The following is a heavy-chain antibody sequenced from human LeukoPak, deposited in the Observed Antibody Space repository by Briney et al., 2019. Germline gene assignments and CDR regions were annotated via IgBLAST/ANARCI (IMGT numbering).Heavy chain of an antibody. J-gene: IGHJ4*02. CDR3: TTDVN. CDR2: IKGKTDGGTT. CDR1: GFPFSNAW. V-gene: IGHV3-15*01. D-gene: IGHD2/OR15-2a*01. Sequence: GGSLRLSCAASGFPFSNAWLSWVRQAPGKGLEWIGRIKGKTDGGTTDYAAPVKGRFTISRDDSKNTLYLQTNSLKTEDTALYYCTTDVNWGQGTLVTVSS.